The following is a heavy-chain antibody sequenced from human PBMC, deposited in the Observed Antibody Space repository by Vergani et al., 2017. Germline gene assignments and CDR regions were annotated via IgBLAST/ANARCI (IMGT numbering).Heavy chain of an antibody. CDR3: ARGRSDPAELRLGEYDY. D-gene: IGHD3-16*01. CDR2: INHSGST. CDR1: GGSFSGYY. V-gene: IGHV4-34*01. J-gene: IGHJ4*02. Sequence: QVQLQQWGAGLLKPSETLSLTCAVYGGSFSGYYWSWIRQPPGKGLEWIGEINHSGSTNYNPSLKSRVTIPVDTSKNQFSLKLSSVTAADTAVYYCARGRSDPAELRLGEYDYWGQGTLVTVSS.